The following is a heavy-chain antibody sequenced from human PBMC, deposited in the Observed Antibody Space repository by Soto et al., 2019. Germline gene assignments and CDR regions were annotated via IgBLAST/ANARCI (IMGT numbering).Heavy chain of an antibody. CDR2: IYHSGST. J-gene: IGHJ4*02. CDR1: GGSFSGYY. V-gene: IGHV4-34*01. D-gene: IGHD3-9*01. CDR3: ARLEGLATISYYFDF. Sequence: SETLSLTCAVYGGSFSGYYWSWIRQPLGKGLEWIGSIYHSGSTYYNPSLKSRVTISVDKSKSQFSLKLNSVTAADSAVYFCARLEGLATISYYFDFWGPGALVTVSS.